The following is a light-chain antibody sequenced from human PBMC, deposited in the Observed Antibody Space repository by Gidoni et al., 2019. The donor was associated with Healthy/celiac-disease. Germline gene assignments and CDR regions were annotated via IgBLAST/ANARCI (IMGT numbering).Light chain of an antibody. J-gene: IGKJ1*01. CDR1: QSVFYSSNNKNY. CDR2: WAS. CDR3: QQYYSPWT. V-gene: IGKV4-1*01. Sequence: DIVMTQSPDSLDVSLGERATINCKSSQSVFYSSNNKNYLAWYQQKPGQPPKLLIYWASTRESGVPDRFSGSGSGTDFTLTISSLQAEDVAVYYCQQYYSPWTFGQGTKVEIK.